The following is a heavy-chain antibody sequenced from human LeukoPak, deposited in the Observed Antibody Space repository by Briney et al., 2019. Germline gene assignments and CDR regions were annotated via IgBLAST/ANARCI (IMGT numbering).Heavy chain of an antibody. V-gene: IGHV1-69*04. J-gene: IGHJ4*02. D-gene: IGHD1-26*01. CDR3: ARDPRWEGSAY. Sequence: SVKVSCKASGGTFSSYTISWVRQAPGQGLEWMGRIIPILGIANYAQKFQGKVTITADKSTSTAYMELSSLRSEDTAVYYCARDPRWEGSAYWGQGTLVTVSS. CDR2: IIPILGIA. CDR1: GGTFSSYT.